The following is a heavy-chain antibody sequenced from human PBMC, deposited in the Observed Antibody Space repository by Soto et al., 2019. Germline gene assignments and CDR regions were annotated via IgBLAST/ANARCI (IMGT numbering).Heavy chain of an antibody. CDR2: IYYSGST. V-gene: IGHV4-39*01. D-gene: IGHD3-10*01. Sequence: TLSLTCTVSGGSISSSSYYWGWIRQPPGKGLEWIGSIYYSGSTYYNPSLKSRVTISVDTSKNQFSLKLSSVTAADTAVYYCARHTEVVRGVISESWFDTCGQGTLXT. CDR3: ARHTEVVRGVISESWFDT. CDR1: GGSISSSSYY. J-gene: IGHJ5*02.